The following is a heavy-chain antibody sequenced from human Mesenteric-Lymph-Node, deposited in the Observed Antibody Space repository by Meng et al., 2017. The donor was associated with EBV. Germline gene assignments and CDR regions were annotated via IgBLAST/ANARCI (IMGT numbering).Heavy chain of an antibody. CDR1: GGSFSGYD. Sequence: QIKRWGSGLIQPSKTPSLTCGVYGGSFSGYDWSWIRPPPGKGLEWIGEINYSGSTNYNPSLKSRVTLSVDTSKNQFSLNLNSVTAADTAVYYCASGYPPGYSYGRPHDYWGQGTLVTVSS. CDR3: ASGYPPGYSYGRPHDY. J-gene: IGHJ4*02. V-gene: IGHV4-34*01. D-gene: IGHD5-18*01. CDR2: INYSGST.